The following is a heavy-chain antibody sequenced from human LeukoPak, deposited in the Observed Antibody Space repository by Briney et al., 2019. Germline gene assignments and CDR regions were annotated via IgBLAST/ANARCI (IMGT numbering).Heavy chain of an antibody. CDR2: IYTSGST. CDR3: ARALGYCSSTSCRGAFDI. D-gene: IGHD2-2*01. V-gene: IGHV4-4*07. J-gene: IGHJ3*02. CDR1: VGSISSYY. Sequence: SETLSLTCTVSVGSISSYYWSWIRQPAGKGLEWIGRIYTSGSTNYNPSLKSRVTMSVDTSKNQFSLKLSSVTAPDTAVYYCARALGYCSSTSCRGAFDIWGQGTMVTVSS.